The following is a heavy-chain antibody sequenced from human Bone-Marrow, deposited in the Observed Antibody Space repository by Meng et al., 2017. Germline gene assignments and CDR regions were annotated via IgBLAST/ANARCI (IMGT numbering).Heavy chain of an antibody. V-gene: IGHV1-2*06. CDR3: VRDVRQPLDF. Sequence: QAKLVHSGAGAKQPGAVITVSCKALVYDFTAYFLHWVRLAPGQGLQWVGQIDPDSGDTVYAQKFRGRVTMTRDTSVNSAYLEVNRLTSDDTAVYYCVRDVRQPLDFWGQGTLVTVSS. J-gene: IGHJ4*02. CDR1: VYDFTAYF. CDR2: IDPDSGDT. D-gene: IGHD5-18*01.